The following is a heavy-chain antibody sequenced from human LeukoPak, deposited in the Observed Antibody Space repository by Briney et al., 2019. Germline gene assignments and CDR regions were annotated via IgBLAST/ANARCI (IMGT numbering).Heavy chain of an antibody. D-gene: IGHD1-14*01. CDR2: FDPEDGET. Sequence: ASVKVSCKVSGYTLTELSMRWVRQAPGKGLEWMGGFDPEDGETIYAQKFQGRVTMTEDTSTDTAYMELSSLRSEDTAVYYCATDTRTHAAPFDYWGQGTLVTVSS. CDR3: ATDTRTHAAPFDY. J-gene: IGHJ4*02. CDR1: GYTLTELS. V-gene: IGHV1-24*01.